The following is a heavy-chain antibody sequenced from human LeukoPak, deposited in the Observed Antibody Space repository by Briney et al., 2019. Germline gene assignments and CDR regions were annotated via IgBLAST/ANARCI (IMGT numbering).Heavy chain of an antibody. CDR2: IYYSGST. V-gene: IGHV4-59*01. CDR1: GGFISSYY. CDR3: ARDRMGYCGGDCYSEAYYYYYYGMDV. J-gene: IGHJ6*02. Sequence: PSETLSLTCTVSGGFISSYYWSWIRQPPGKGLEWIGYIYYSGSTNYNPSLKSRVTISVDTSKNQFSLKLSSVTAADTAVYYCARDRMGYCGGDCYSEAYYYYYYGMDVWGQGTTVTVSS. D-gene: IGHD2-21*02.